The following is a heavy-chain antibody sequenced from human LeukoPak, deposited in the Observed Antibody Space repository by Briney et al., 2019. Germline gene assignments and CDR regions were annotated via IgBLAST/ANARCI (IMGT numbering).Heavy chain of an antibody. Sequence: SETLSLTCAVYGGSFSGYYWSWIRQPPGKGLEWIGEINHGGSTNYNPSLKSRVTISVDTSKNQFSLKLSSVTAADTAVYYCATANGPNFDYWGQGTLVTVSA. V-gene: IGHV4-34*01. CDR1: GGSFSGYY. CDR2: INHGGST. J-gene: IGHJ4*02. D-gene: IGHD2-8*01. CDR3: ATANGPNFDY.